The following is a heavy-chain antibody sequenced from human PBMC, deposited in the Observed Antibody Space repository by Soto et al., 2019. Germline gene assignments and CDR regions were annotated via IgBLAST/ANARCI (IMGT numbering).Heavy chain of an antibody. CDR1: GNTFTNFG. V-gene: IGHV1-18*01. CDR3: ARVIPGPEPWFHP. Sequence: QGQLVQSGVEVKKPGASVKVSCTASGNTFTNFGVTWVRQAPGQGLEWMGWISPYTDDPSYAQKFQGRVTMTIDTSTSTAYLDLSRLTSDDTAVYYCARVIPGPEPWFHPWGQGTLVTVSS. D-gene: IGHD2-2*01. CDR2: ISPYTDDP. J-gene: IGHJ5*02.